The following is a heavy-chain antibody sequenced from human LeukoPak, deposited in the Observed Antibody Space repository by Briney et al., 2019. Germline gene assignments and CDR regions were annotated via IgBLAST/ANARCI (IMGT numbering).Heavy chain of an antibody. V-gene: IGHV4-59*12. Sequence: SETLSLTCTVSGGSISTYYWSWIRQPPGKGLEWIGYIYYSGSTNYNPSLKSRVTISVDTSKNQFSLKLSSVTAADTAVYYCARLPGSGSYIGRDVWGKGTTVTTSS. CDR3: ARLPGSGSYIGRDV. CDR1: GGSISTYY. CDR2: IYYSGST. D-gene: IGHD3-10*01. J-gene: IGHJ6*04.